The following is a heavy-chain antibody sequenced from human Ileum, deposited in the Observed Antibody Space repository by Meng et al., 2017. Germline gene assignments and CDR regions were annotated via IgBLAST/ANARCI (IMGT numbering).Heavy chain of an antibody. CDR1: GFTPDDYA. CDR3: TREGGGDYGSYVSDI. J-gene: IGHJ3*02. V-gene: IGHV3-49*03. CDR2: IRGRAYGGTA. Sequence: GGSLRLSCTASGFTPDDYAMSWFRRAPGQGLEWVGFIRGRAYGGTAEYAASVKGRFIISRDDSQRAAFLQMNSLKTEDTAVYYCTREGGGDYGSYVSDIWGQGTTVTVSS. D-gene: IGHD4-17*01.